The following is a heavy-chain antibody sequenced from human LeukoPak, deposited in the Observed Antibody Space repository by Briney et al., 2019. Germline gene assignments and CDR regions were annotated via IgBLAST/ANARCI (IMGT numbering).Heavy chain of an antibody. J-gene: IGHJ4*02. Sequence: GASVKVSCKASGGTFSSYAISWVRQAPGQGLEWMGGIIPIFGTANYAQKFQGRVTITADESTSTAYMELSSVRSEDTAVYYCARSRTIAAAGTTDRYYFDYWGQGTLVSVSS. CDR2: IIPIFGTA. CDR1: GGTFSSYA. CDR3: ARSRTIAAAGTTDRYYFDY. V-gene: IGHV1-69*01. D-gene: IGHD6-13*01.